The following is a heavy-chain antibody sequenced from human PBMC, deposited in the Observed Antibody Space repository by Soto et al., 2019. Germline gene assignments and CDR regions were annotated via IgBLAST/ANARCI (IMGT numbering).Heavy chain of an antibody. D-gene: IGHD6-13*01. CDR2: INPNSGGT. J-gene: IGHJ4*02. Sequence: ASVKVSCKASGYTFTGYYMHWVRQAPGQGLERMGWINPNSGGTNYAQKFQGWVTMTRDTSTSTAYMELSSLRSEDTAVYYCAREVNIAAAGTFAFDYWGQGTLVTVSS. CDR1: GYTFTGYY. V-gene: IGHV1-2*04. CDR3: AREVNIAAAGTFAFDY.